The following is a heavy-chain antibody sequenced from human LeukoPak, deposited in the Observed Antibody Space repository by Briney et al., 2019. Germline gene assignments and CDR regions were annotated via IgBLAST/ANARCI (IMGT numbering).Heavy chain of an antibody. J-gene: IGHJ4*02. CDR2: IRADNSGT. Sequence: GGSLRLSCAASGFTFSSYAMSWVRQAPGKGLEWVSAIRADNSGTHHADSLKGRFTISRDNSKNTLYLQMNSLRAEDTAVYYCAKDKYSGNDWGDYFDCWGQGTLVTVSS. CDR3: AKDKYSGNDWGDYFDC. D-gene: IGHD3-16*01. CDR1: GFTFSSYA. V-gene: IGHV3-23*01.